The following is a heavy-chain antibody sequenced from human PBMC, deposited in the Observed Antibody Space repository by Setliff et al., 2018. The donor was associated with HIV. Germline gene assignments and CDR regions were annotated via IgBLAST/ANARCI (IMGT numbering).Heavy chain of an antibody. CDR1: GGSISSNGYY. CDR2: IYHSGST. J-gene: IGHJ3*02. V-gene: IGHV4-39*02. CDR3: ARDHRGDAFDI. Sequence: SETLSLTCAVSGGSISSNGYYWGWIRQSPGKGLEWIGSIYHSGSTYYNPSLKSRVTISVDTSKNQFSLKVSSVTAADTAVYYCARDHRGDAFDIWGQGTMVTVSS.